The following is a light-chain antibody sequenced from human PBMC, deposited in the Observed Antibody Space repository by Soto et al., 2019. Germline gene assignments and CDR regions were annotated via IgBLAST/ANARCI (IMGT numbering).Light chain of an antibody. CDR1: QSVSSY. J-gene: IGKJ1*01. Sequence: DIVLTQSPGTLSLSPGERATLSCRASQSVSSYLAWYQQKPGQAPRLLIYDASNRATGIPARFSGSGSGTEFTLTISSLQPEDFATYYCQQFNTYPRTFGQGTKVDIK. CDR3: QQFNTYPRT. V-gene: IGKV3-11*01. CDR2: DAS.